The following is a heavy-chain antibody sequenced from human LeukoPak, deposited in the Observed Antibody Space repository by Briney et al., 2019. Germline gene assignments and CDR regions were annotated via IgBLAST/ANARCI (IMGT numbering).Heavy chain of an antibody. V-gene: IGHV3-23*01. CDR1: GFSFSSDG. Sequence: GGSLRLSCAASGFSFSSDGMSWVRQASGRGLEWVSGILGGAGSTYYADSVKGRFTISRDNSKNTMYLQMNSLRAEDTAVYYCAKDIGEYYYGSGSVYWGQGTLVTVSS. CDR3: AKDIGEYYYGSGSVY. J-gene: IGHJ4*02. D-gene: IGHD3-10*01. CDR2: ILGGAGST.